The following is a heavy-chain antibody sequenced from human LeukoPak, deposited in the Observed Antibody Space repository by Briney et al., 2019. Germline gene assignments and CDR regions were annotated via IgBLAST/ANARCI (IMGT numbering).Heavy chain of an antibody. CDR1: GFIVSSNY. CDR2: IYAGGSP. V-gene: IGHV3-53*01. Sequence: GGSLRLSCAASGFIVSSNYMSWVRQAPGKGLEWVSVIYAGGSPFYADSVKGRFTISRDNSKNTLYLQMNSLRAEDTAVYYCVYGDAFDIWGQGTMVTVSS. D-gene: IGHD3-10*01. CDR3: VYGDAFDI. J-gene: IGHJ3*02.